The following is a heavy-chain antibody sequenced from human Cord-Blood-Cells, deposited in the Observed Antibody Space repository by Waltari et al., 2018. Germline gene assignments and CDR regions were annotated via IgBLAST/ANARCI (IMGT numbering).Heavy chain of an antibody. J-gene: IGHJ6*02. V-gene: IGHV1-8*03. CDR1: GYTFTSYD. Sequence: QVQLVQSGAEVKKPGASVKVSCKASGYTFTSYDINWVRQATGQGLEGMGWMNPDSGNTGYAQKFQGRVTITRNTSISTGYMELSSLRSEDTAVYYCARGGTTGSYYYYYGMDVWGQGTTVTVSS. CDR2: MNPDSGNT. D-gene: IGHD1-1*01. CDR3: ARGGTTGSYYYYYGMDV.